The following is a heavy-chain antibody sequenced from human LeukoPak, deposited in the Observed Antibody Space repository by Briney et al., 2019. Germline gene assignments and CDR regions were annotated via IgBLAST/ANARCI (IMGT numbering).Heavy chain of an antibody. CDR2: ISGSGGST. Sequence: PGGSLRLSCAASGFTFSSYAMSWVRQAPGKGLEWVSAISGSGGSTYYADSVKGRFTISRDNSKNTLYLQMNSLRAEDTAVYYCVKGYDILTGYDPWGQGTLVTVSS. V-gene: IGHV3-23*01. CDR1: GFTFSSYA. CDR3: VKGYDILTGYDP. D-gene: IGHD3-9*01. J-gene: IGHJ5*02.